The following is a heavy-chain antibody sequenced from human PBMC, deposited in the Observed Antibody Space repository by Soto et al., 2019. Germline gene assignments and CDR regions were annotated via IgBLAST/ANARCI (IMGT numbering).Heavy chain of an antibody. J-gene: IGHJ4*02. CDR1: GFTFTSSA. CDR2: IVVGSGNT. D-gene: IGHD6-19*01. V-gene: IGHV1-58*02. CDR3: AVGELVAGTFDFDY. Sequence: GASVKVSCKASGFTFTSSAMQWVRQARGQRLEWIGWIVVGSGNTNYAQKFQERVTITRDMSTSTAYMELSSLRSEDTAVYYCAVGELVAGTFDFDYWGQGTLVTVSS.